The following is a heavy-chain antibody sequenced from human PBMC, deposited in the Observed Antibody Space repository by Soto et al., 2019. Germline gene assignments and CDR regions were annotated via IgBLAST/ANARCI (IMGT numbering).Heavy chain of an antibody. D-gene: IGHD1-1*01. Sequence: HVQLVQSGAEVKKPGASVKVSCKASGYTFTSYGISWVRQAPGQGLEWMGWISAYNGNTNYAQKLQGRVTMTTYTTTSTAYIELRSLLSDDTTVYYCARVSPPIWNWGQGTLVTVSS. CDR1: GYTFTSYG. CDR3: ARVSPPIWN. J-gene: IGHJ4*02. V-gene: IGHV1-18*01. CDR2: ISAYNGNT.